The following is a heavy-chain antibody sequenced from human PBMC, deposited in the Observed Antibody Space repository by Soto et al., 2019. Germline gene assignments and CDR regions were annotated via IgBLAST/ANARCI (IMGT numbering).Heavy chain of an antibody. Sequence: QVQLVQSGAEVKKPGSSVKVSCKASGGTFSSYAISWVRQAPGQGLEWMGGIIPIFGTANYAQKFQGRVTITMDESTSTAYMELSSLRSEDTAVYYCARARQEYCSTNSCGKRGSNGCDPWGQGTLVTVSS. V-gene: IGHV1-69*01. CDR1: GGTFSSYA. J-gene: IGHJ5*02. CDR2: IIPIFGTA. D-gene: IGHD2-2*01. CDR3: ARARQEYCSTNSCGKRGSNGCDP.